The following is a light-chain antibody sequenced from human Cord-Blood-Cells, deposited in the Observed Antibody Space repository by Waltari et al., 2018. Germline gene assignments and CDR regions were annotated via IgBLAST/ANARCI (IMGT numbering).Light chain of an antibody. Sequence: QSALTPPASVSGSPGQSINISCTGTSSDVGGYNYVSWYQQHPGKAPKLMIYDVSNRPSGVSNRFSGSKSGNTASLTISGLQAEDEADYYCSSYTSSSTVVFGGGTKLTVL. J-gene: IGLJ2*01. CDR1: SSDVGGYNY. V-gene: IGLV2-14*01. CDR2: DVS. CDR3: SSYTSSSTVV.